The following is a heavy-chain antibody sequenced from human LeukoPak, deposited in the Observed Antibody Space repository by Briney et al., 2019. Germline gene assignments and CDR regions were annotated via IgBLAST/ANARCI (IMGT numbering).Heavy chain of an antibody. J-gene: IGHJ5*02. V-gene: IGHV3-73*01. Sequence: GGSLRLPCAASGFIFSGSAMHWVRQASGKGLEWVGRIRDKSNSYATAYAASVKGRFTISRDDSKNTAYLQMNSLKTEDTAVYYCTRLHIGYVYNWFDPWGQGTLVTVSS. CDR1: GFIFSGSA. D-gene: IGHD5-12*01. CDR3: TRLHIGYVYNWFDP. CDR2: IRDKSNSYAT.